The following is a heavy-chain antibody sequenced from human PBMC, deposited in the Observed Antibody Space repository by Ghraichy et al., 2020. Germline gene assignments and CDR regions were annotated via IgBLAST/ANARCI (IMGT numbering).Heavy chain of an antibody. D-gene: IGHD6-13*01. V-gene: IGHV3-23*01. J-gene: IGHJ5*02. CDR3: AKDGRATVIIAAAGINWFDP. CDR1: GFTFSSYA. CDR2: ISGSGGST. Sequence: GGSLRLSCAASGFTFSSYAMSWVRQAPGKGLEWVSAISGSGGSTYYADSVKGRFTISRDNSKNTLYLQMNSLRAEDTAVYYCAKDGRATVIIAAAGINWFDPWGQGTLVTVSS.